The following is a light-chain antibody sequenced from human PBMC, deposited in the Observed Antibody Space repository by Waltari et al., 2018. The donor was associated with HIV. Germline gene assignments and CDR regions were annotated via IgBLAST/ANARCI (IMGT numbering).Light chain of an antibody. CDR1: QSVSSW. V-gene: IGKV1-5*03. CDR3: QQYNSYST. J-gene: IGKJ1*01. CDR2: KAS. Sequence: DIQMTQSPSTLSASVGDRVTITCRAGQSVSSWLAWYQQKSGKAPKLLIYKASTLESGVPSRFSGSRSGTEYTLTISGLQPDDFATYYCQQYNSYSTFGQGTKVEIK.